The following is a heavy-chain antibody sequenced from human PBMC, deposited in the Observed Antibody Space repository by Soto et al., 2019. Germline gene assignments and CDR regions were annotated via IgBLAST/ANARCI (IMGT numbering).Heavy chain of an antibody. CDR2: ISSRSAI. V-gene: IGHV3-21*01. Sequence: GGSMRLSCVGSGFSFSSYSIHWVRQAPGKGIERVSSISSRSAIYYAASVMGRFTISRDNAKNSVSLQMNSLRDEETAASHCAREYTASPRANGLGVCDKGPRGTVSS. D-gene: IGHD2-2*01. J-gene: IGHJ6*04. CDR1: GFSFSSYS. CDR3: AREYTASPRANGLGV.